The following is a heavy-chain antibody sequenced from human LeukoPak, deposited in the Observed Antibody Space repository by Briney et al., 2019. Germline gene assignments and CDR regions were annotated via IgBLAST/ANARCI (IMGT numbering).Heavy chain of an antibody. CDR3: AKDRYYGRTASDY. Sequence: GGSLRLSCAASGFTFSSYAMSWVRQAPGKGLEWVSAISGSGGSTYYADSVKGRFTISRDNSKNTLYLQMNSLRAKDTAVYYCAKDRYYGRTASDYWGQGTLVTVSS. D-gene: IGHD3-10*01. CDR1: GFTFSSYA. J-gene: IGHJ4*02. V-gene: IGHV3-23*01. CDR2: ISGSGGST.